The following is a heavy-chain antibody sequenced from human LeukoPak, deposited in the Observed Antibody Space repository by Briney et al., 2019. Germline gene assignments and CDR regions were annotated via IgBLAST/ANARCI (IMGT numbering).Heavy chain of an antibody. Sequence: SGPTLVNPTQTPTLTCTFSGFSLSTSGVGVGWIRQPPGKALEWLALIYWDDDKRYSPSLKGRLTITKDTSKNQVVLTMTNMDPVDTATYYCAHIGLWDDYFDYWGQGTLVTVSS. V-gene: IGHV2-5*02. CDR1: GFSLSTSGVG. D-gene: IGHD3-16*01. CDR2: IYWDDDK. J-gene: IGHJ4*02. CDR3: AHIGLWDDYFDY.